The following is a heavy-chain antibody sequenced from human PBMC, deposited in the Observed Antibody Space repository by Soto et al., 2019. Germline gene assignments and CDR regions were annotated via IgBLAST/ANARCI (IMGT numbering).Heavy chain of an antibody. J-gene: IGHJ4*02. Sequence: QVQLQQWGAGLLKPSETLSLTCAVYGGSFSGYYWSWIRQPPGKGLEWIGEINHSGSTNYNPSLKSRVTISVDTSKNQFSLKLSSVTAADTAVYYCARVPYCSSTSCYFPTYYFDYWGQGTLVTVSS. V-gene: IGHV4-34*01. D-gene: IGHD2-2*01. CDR3: ARVPYCSSTSCYFPTYYFDY. CDR2: INHSGST. CDR1: GGSFSGYY.